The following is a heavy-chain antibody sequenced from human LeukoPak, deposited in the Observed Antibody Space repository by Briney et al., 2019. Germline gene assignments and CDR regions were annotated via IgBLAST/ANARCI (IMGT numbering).Heavy chain of an antibody. V-gene: IGHV1-46*01. CDR1: GYTFTSYY. CDR3: SRDEYY. Sequence: ASVKVSCKASGYTFTSYYMHWVRHPPGPGLELMGIINPSAGSTSYAQNFHSRLTMTRDTSTNTVYMELSSLITADTTVYYCSRDEYYWGQGTLVTVSS. CDR2: INPSAGST. J-gene: IGHJ4*02.